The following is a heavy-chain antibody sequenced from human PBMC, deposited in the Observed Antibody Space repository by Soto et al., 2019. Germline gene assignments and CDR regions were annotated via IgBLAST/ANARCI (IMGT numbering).Heavy chain of an antibody. V-gene: IGHV1-58*01. CDR2: IVVGSGNT. Sequence: GASVKVSCKASGFTFTSSAVQWVRQARGQRLEWIGWIVVGSGNTNYAQKFQERVTITRDMSTSTAYMELSSLRSEDTAVYYCAADPDYTYYDFWSGSFDPWGQGTQVTVSS. CDR3: AADPDYTYYDFWSGSFDP. CDR1: GFTFTSSA. D-gene: IGHD3-3*01. J-gene: IGHJ5*02.